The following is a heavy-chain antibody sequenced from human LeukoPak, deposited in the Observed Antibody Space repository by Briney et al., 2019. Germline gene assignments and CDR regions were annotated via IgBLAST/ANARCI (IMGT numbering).Heavy chain of an antibody. CDR2: ISSSSSSI. CDR3: APYYYGSGSYSYGMDV. CDR1: GFNFRGYT. D-gene: IGHD3-10*01. J-gene: IGHJ6*02. V-gene: IGHV3-21*01. Sequence: GGSLRLSCAASGFNFRGYTMNWVRQAPGKGLEWVSSISSSSSSIYYADSVKGRFTISRDNAKNSLCLQMDSLRAEDTALYYCAPYYYGSGSYSYGMDVWSQGTRSPSP.